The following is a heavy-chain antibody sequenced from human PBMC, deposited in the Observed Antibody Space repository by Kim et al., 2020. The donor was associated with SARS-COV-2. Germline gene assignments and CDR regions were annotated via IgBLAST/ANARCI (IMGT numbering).Heavy chain of an antibody. V-gene: IGHV3-20*03. Sequence: GYAESVKGRYTISRDNAKHAQHLQMNTLRAEEPALYYCARGYDTSGLDYWGQGTLVTVSS. D-gene: IGHD3-22*01. J-gene: IGHJ4*02. CDR3: ARGYDTSGLDY.